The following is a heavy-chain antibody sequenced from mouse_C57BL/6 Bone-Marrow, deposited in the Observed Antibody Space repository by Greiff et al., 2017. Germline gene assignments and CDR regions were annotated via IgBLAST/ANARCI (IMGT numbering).Heavy chain of an antibody. CDR3: ARYYYDPPDYYAMDY. V-gene: IGHV7-3*01. J-gene: IGHJ4*01. CDR2: IRNKANGYTT. Sequence: EVKLMESGGGLVQPGGSLSLSCAASGFTFTDYYMSWVRQPPGKALEWLGFIRNKANGYTTEYSASVKGRFTISRDNSQSILYLQMNALRAEVSATYYCARYYYDPPDYYAMDYWVQGTSGTVSS. CDR1: GFTFTDYY. D-gene: IGHD2-4*01.